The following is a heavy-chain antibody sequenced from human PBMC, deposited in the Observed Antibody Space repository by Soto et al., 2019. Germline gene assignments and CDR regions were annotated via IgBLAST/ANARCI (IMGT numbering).Heavy chain of an antibody. CDR2: ISWNSGSR. Sequence: EVKLVESGGGLVQTGRSLRLSCVASGFNLDAFGMYWVRQPPGRGLEWVSGISWNSGSRVYVDSVKGRFTTSRDNAENPLFILLNNLRPEATALFFCFRSRRGGISTSCPPDYGGQGTQVTVSS. CDR1: GFNLDAFG. CDR3: FRSRRGGISTSCPPDY. V-gene: IGHV3-9*01. J-gene: IGHJ4*02. D-gene: IGHD2-15*01.